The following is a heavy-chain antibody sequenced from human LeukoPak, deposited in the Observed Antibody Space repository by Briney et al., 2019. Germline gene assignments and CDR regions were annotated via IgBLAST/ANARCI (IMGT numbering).Heavy chain of an antibody. Sequence: GSLRLSCATSGFTLSSYNMNWVRQAPGKGLEWVSYISSRGSSIQYADSVKGRFTISRDNAKNSLYLQMDSLRDDDTAVYYCARTYNSGWYFDYWGQGTLVTVSS. J-gene: IGHJ4*02. V-gene: IGHV3-48*02. CDR2: ISSRGSSI. D-gene: IGHD6-19*01. CDR1: GFTLSSYN. CDR3: ARTYNSGWYFDY.